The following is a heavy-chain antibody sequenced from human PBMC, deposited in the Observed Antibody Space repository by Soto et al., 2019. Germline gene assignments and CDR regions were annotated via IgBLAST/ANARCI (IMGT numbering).Heavy chain of an antibody. D-gene: IGHD3-16*01. V-gene: IGHV4-59*08. CDR1: GGSISSYY. CDR2: IYYSGATSGAT. Sequence: QVQLQESGPGLVKPSETLSLTCTVSGGSISSYYWSWIRQPPGKGLEWIGYIYYSGATSGATNYNPSLKSRVTISVDTSKNQFSLKLSSVTAADTAVYYCARHRGRSTYGMDVWGQGTTVTVSS. CDR3: ARHRGRSTYGMDV. J-gene: IGHJ6*02.